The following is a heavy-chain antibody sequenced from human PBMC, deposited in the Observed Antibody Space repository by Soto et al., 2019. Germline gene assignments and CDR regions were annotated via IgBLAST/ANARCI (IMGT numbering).Heavy chain of an antibody. CDR1: GGSFSGYY. V-gene: IGHV4-34*01. Sequence: SETLSLTCAVYGGSFSGYYWSWIRQPPGKGLEWIGEINHSGSTNYNPSLKSRVTISVDTSKNQFSLKLSSVTAADTAVYYCARAPIQLWPKYAFDIWGQGTMVTVSS. CDR3: ARAPIQLWPKYAFDI. J-gene: IGHJ3*02. D-gene: IGHD5-18*01. CDR2: INHSGST.